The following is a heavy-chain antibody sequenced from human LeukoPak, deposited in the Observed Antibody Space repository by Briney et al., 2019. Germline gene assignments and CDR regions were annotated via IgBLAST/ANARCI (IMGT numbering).Heavy chain of an antibody. V-gene: IGHV3-30*03. J-gene: IGHJ4*02. CDR1: GFTFSSYG. D-gene: IGHD1-26*01. CDR2: ISYDGSNK. CDR3: ASGRYGEGFDC. Sequence: GGSLRLSCAASGFTFSSYGMHWVRQAPGKGLEWVAVISYDGSNKYNADSVKGRFTISRDNAKNSLYLQMNSLRAEDTAVYYCASGRYGEGFDCWGQGTLVTVSS.